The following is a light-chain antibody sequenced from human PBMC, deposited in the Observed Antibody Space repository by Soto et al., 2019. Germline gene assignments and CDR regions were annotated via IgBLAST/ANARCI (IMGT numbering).Light chain of an antibody. V-gene: IGKV3-15*01. Sequence: ELVMTQSPATLSVSPGGRATLSCRASQSVTPNLAWYQQKPGQAPRLLIYAASTRATGIPARFSGSGSGTDFTLTISSLQSEDFAVYYCQQYNNWPGSFGQGTKLQIK. CDR3: QQYNNWPGS. J-gene: IGKJ2*03. CDR1: QSVTPN. CDR2: AAS.